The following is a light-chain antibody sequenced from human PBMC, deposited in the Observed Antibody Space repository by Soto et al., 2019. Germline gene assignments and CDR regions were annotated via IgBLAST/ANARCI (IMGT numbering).Light chain of an antibody. Sequence: QSVLTQPPSVSAAPGQKVTISCSGSSSNIGNNYVSWYQQLPGTAPKLLIYDNNERPSGIPDRFSGSKSGTSATLGITGLQTGDEADYCCGTWDSSLSSVVFGGGTKVTVL. J-gene: IGLJ2*01. CDR3: GTWDSSLSSVV. V-gene: IGLV1-51*01. CDR1: SSNIGNNY. CDR2: DNN.